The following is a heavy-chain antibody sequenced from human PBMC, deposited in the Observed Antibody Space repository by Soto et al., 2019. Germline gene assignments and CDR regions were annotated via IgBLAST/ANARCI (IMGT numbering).Heavy chain of an antibody. CDR2: ISGSGGST. D-gene: IGHD6-6*01. CDR3: AKEGSRGAARPQYFDY. V-gene: IGHV3-23*01. CDR1: GFTFSSYA. Sequence: SLRLSCAASGFTFSSYAMSWVRQAPGKGLEWVSAISGSGGSTYYADSVKGRFAISRDNSKNTLYLQMNSLRAEDTAVYYCAKEGSRGAARPQYFDYWGQGTLVTVSS. J-gene: IGHJ4*02.